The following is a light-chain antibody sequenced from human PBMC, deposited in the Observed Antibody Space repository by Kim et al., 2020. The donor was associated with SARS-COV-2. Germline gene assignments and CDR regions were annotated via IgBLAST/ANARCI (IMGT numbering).Light chain of an antibody. J-gene: IGLJ3*02. Sequence: GSPEQTASITCSGDKLGDKYACWYQQKPGQSPVLVIYQDSKRPSGIPERFSGSNSGNTATLTISGTQAMDEADYYCQAWDSSIWVFGGGTQLTVL. CDR1: KLGDKY. V-gene: IGLV3-1*01. CDR2: QDS. CDR3: QAWDSSIWV.